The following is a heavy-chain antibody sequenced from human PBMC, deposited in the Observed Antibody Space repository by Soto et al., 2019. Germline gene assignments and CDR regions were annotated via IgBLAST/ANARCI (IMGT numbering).Heavy chain of an antibody. CDR1: GGSISSGGYH. CDR2: IYYSRST. Sequence: QVQLQESGPGLVKPSQTLSLTCTVSGGSISSGGYHWSWIRQHPGKGLEWIGYIYYSRSTYYNPSFKSRVSIKVDTSKNKFTLMMRSVTAAATAVYYCARDPTRWCQGTLVTVSP. J-gene: IGHJ4*02. CDR3: ARDPTR. V-gene: IGHV4-31*03.